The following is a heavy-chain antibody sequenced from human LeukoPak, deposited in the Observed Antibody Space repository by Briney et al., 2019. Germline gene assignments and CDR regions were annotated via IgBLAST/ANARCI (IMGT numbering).Heavy chain of an antibody. CDR1: GFTFSSYG. Sequence: GGSLRLSCAASGFTFSSYGMHWVRQAPGKGLEWVAFIRYDGSNKYYADSVKGRFTISRDNSKNSLYLQMNSLRAEDTAMYYCARHIPRGNNYFDCWGQGTLVTVSS. J-gene: IGHJ4*02. CDR2: IRYDGSNK. CDR3: ARHIPRGNNYFDC. V-gene: IGHV3-30*02. D-gene: IGHD3-16*01.